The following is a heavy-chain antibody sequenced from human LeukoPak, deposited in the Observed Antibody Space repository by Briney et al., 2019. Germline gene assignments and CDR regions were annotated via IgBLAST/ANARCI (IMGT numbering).Heavy chain of an antibody. V-gene: IGHV4-59*01. D-gene: IGHD5-18*01. CDR3: ARRYSYGSSLVYFDY. CDR2: IYYSGST. J-gene: IGHJ4*02. Sequence: PSETLSLTCTVSGGSISSYYWSWIRQPPGKGLEWIGYIYYSGSTNYSPSLKSRVTISVDTSKNQFSLKLSSVTAADTAVYYCARRYSYGSSLVYFDYWGQGTLVTVSS. CDR1: GGSISSYY.